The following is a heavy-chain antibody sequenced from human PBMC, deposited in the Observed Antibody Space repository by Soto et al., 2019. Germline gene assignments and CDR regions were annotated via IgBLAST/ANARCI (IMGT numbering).Heavy chain of an antibody. J-gene: IGHJ4*02. D-gene: IGHD3-22*01. CDR2: INPNSGGT. Sequence: ASVKVSCKACGYSFTGYYMHWVRQAPGQGLEWMGWINPNSGGTNYAQKFQGWVTMTRDTSISTAYMELSRLRSDDTAVYYCARENFTYYDSSKFDYWGQGTLVTVSS. CDR1: GYSFTGYY. V-gene: IGHV1-2*04. CDR3: ARENFTYYDSSKFDY.